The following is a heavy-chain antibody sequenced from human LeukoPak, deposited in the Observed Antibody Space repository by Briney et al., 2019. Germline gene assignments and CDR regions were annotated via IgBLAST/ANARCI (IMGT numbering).Heavy chain of an antibody. J-gene: IGHJ5*02. CDR2: IYYSGST. CDR1: GGSISSYY. CDR3: ARIPYSSGWGGVFDP. V-gene: IGHV4-59*12. D-gene: IGHD6-19*01. Sequence: SETLSLTCTVSGGSISSYYWSWIRQPPGKGLEWIGYIYYSGSTNYNPSLKSRVTISVDTSKNQFSLKLSSVTAADTAVYYCARIPYSSGWGGVFDPWGQGTLVTVSS.